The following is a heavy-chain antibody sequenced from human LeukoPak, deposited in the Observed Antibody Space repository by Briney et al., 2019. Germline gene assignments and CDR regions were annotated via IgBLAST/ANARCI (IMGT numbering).Heavy chain of an antibody. V-gene: IGHV3-48*01. J-gene: IGHJ6*03. CDR3: ARESSTSYYYYYMGV. Sequence: GGSLRLSCAASGFTFSSYSMNWVRQAPGKGLEWVSYISSSSSTIYYADSVKGRFTISRDNAKNSLYLQMNSLRAEDTAVYYCARESSTSYYYYYMGVWGKGTTVTVSS. CDR1: GFTFSSYS. CDR2: ISSSSSTI. D-gene: IGHD2-2*01.